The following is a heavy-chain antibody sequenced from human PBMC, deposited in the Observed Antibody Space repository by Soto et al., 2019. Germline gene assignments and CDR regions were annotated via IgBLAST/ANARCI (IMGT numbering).Heavy chain of an antibody. CDR3: ARRLATTVSALGY. J-gene: IGHJ4*02. CDR1: GLTFTSSS. Sequence: QVQLVQSGGGVVQAGNSLRLSCTASGLTFTSSSFHWVRQAPGKGLEWVAVISENGDRQYSTESVRGRFLISRDSSKNTVDLQMNSLRPEEQVVYFCARRLATTVSALGYWGQGALVTVSS. CDR2: ISENGDRQ. D-gene: IGHD4-4*01. V-gene: IGHV3-30-3*01.